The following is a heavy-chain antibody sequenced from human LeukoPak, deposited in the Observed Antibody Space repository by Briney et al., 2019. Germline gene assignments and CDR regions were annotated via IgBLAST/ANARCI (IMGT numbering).Heavy chain of an antibody. V-gene: IGHV3-53*01. CDR2: IYSGGST. D-gene: IGHD6-19*01. CDR3: ARSSGWWSLDY. Sequence: GGSLRLSCAASGFTVSSNYMSWVRQAPGKGLEWVSVIYSGGSTYYADSLKGRFTISRDNSKNTLFLQMNSLRAEDTAVYYCARSSGWWSLDYWGQGTLVTVSS. CDR1: GFTVSSNY. J-gene: IGHJ4*02.